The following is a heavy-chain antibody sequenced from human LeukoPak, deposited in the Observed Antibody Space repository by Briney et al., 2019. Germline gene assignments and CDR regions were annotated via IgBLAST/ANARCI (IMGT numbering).Heavy chain of an antibody. J-gene: IGHJ4*02. CDR3: AGRRVLGASFDY. D-gene: IGHD4/OR15-4a*01. CDR1: GFTVSNNY. V-gene: IGHV3-66*02. CDR2: IYSGDNT. Sequence: PGGSLRLSCAASGFTVSNNYMSWVRQAPGKGLEWVSVIYSGDNTYYVESVMGRFTISRDNSKNTLFLQMNRLRAEDTAVYYCAGRRVLGASFDYWGQGTLVTVSS.